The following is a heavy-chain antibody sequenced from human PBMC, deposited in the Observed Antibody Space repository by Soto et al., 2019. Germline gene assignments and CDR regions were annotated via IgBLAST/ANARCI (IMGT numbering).Heavy chain of an antibody. CDR1: GFTFSNYA. CDR2: ISDSGDST. D-gene: IGHD3-22*01. Sequence: GGSLRLSCAASGFTFSNYAMSWVRQAPGKGLEWVSAISDSGDSTYYADSVKGRFTISRDNSKNTLYLQMNSLRAEDTAVYYCTLTYHYDSSGYYYVNWGQGILVTVSS. CDR3: TLTYHYDSSGYYYVN. J-gene: IGHJ4*02. V-gene: IGHV3-23*01.